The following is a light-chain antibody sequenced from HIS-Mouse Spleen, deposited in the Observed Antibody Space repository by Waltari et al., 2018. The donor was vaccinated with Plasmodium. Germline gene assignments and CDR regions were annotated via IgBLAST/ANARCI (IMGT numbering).Light chain of an antibody. CDR2: KDR. CDR3: YSAADNNLV. V-gene: IGLV3-27*01. Sequence: SYQLTQPSSVSVSPGQTARITCSGDVLAKTYARWFQQKPGQAPVLVIYKDRARPPGIPERFSGSSSGTTVTLTISGAQVEDEADYYCYSAADNNLVFGGGTKLTVL. CDR1: VLAKTY. J-gene: IGLJ3*02.